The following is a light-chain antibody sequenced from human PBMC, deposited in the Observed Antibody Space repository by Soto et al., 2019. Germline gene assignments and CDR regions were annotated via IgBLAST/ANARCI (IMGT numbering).Light chain of an antibody. CDR1: QALDNF. J-gene: IGKJ4*01. CDR3: HQRRDWSLT. V-gene: IGKV3-11*01. CDR2: DTS. Sequence: DIVLTQSPATLSLSPGERATLSCRASQALDNFLSWYQQKPGQAPRLLIYDTSNRATGIPARFSGSGSGTDFTLTISSLEPEDFAIYYCHQRRDWSLTFGGGTEVEIK.